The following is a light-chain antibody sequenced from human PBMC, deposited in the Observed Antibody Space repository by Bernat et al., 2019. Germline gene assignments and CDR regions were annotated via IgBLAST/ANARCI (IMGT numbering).Light chain of an antibody. CDR3: LQTYSSPRT. CDR1: QSVDNF. V-gene: IGKV1-39*01. CDR2: AAS. J-gene: IGKJ1*01. Sequence: DIQMTQSPSSLAASVGDRVDITCRTSQSVDNFLHWYQQKPGKAPTLLIYAASKLKDGVPSRFRGSGSGTYYSLSISGLQPDDFATYYCLQTYSSPRTFGQGTTVE.